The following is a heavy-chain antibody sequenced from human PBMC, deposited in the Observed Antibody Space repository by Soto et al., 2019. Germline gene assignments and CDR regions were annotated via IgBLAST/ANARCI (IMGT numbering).Heavy chain of an antibody. V-gene: IGHV3-13*04. J-gene: IGHJ6*02. CDR1: GFTFSSYD. CDR3: ARAADNYYYGMAV. Sequence: EVQLVESGGGLVQPGGSLRLSCAASGFTFSSYDMHWVRQATGKGLEWVSAIGTAGDTYYPGSVKGRFTISRENAKNSLYLQMNSLRAGDTAVYYGARAADNYYYGMAVWGQGTTVTVSS. CDR2: IGTAGDT.